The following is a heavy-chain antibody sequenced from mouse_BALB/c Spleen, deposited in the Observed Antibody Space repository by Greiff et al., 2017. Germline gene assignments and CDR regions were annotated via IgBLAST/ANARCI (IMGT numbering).Heavy chain of an antibody. D-gene: IGHD1-1*01. Sequence: EVKLLESGPGLVKPSQSLSLTCSVTGYSITSGYYWNWIRQFPGNKLEWMGYISYDGSNNYNPSLKNRISITRDTSKNQFFLKLNSVTTEDTATYYCAIITTVDYWGQGTTLTVSS. CDR3: AIITTVDY. CDR2: ISYDGSN. J-gene: IGHJ2*01. CDR1: GYSITSGYY. V-gene: IGHV3-6*02.